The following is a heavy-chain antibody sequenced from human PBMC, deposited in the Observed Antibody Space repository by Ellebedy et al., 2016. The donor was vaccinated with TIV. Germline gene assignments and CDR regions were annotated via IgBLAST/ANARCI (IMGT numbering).Heavy chain of an antibody. Sequence: SETLSLXCAVSGGSINSGGYSWSWIRQPPGKGLEWIGYIYDSGSTSHNPSLKSRVTISRDTSRNQFSLRLSSVTAADTAVYYCARHVGSASGDHFDYWGQGTVVTVSS. D-gene: IGHD3-10*01. J-gene: IGHJ4*02. CDR2: IYDSGST. CDR3: ARHVGSASGDHFDY. CDR1: GGSINSGGYS. V-gene: IGHV4-30-2*03.